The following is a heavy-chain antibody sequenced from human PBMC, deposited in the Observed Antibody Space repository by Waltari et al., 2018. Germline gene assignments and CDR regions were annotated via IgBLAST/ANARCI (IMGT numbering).Heavy chain of an antibody. CDR2: ITSSSSYI. CDR3: ARDPLHYYGSGSLYYFDY. Sequence: EVQLVESGGGLVKPGGSLRLSCAASGFTFSSYSMTWVRKAPGKGLEWVSCITSSSSYIYYTDSVKGRFTSSRDNAKNSLYLQMNSLRAEDTAVYYCARDPLHYYGSGSLYYFDYWGQGTLVTVSS. D-gene: IGHD3-10*01. V-gene: IGHV3-21*01. CDR1: GFTFSSYS. J-gene: IGHJ4*02.